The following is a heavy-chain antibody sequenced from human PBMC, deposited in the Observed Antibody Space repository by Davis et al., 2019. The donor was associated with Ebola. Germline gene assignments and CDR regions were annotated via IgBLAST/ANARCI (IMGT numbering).Heavy chain of an antibody. CDR3: ARGSTTVTTPLDY. CDR1: GLTFSSHY. Sequence: PGGSLRLSCAASGLTFSSHYMAWVRQAPGKGLEWVAIINPDGSEQSSVDSMKGRFTMSRDNARNTLGLQMNSLRAEDTAVYYCARGSTTVTTPLDYWGQGTLVTVSS. J-gene: IGHJ4*02. V-gene: IGHV3-7*01. D-gene: IGHD4-17*01. CDR2: INPDGSEQ.